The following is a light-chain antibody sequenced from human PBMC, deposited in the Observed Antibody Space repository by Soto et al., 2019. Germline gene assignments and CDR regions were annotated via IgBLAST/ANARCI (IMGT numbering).Light chain of an antibody. V-gene: IGLV2-8*01. Sequence: QSVLTQPPSPSGSPGQSVTISCTGTTSDVGAYNYVSWYQQHPGKAPKLVIYEVSRRPSGVPDRFSGSKSGNTASLTVSGLQAEDEADYYCSSYAGDNKGVFGTG. J-gene: IGLJ1*01. CDR3: SSYAGDNKGV. CDR2: EVS. CDR1: TSDVGAYNY.